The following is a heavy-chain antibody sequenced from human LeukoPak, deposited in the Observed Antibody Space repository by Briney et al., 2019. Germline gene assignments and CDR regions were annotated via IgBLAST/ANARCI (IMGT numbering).Heavy chain of an antibody. CDR2: IKQDGSEK. V-gene: IGHV3-7*01. CDR1: GGSFSGYY. J-gene: IGHJ4*02. Sequence: ETLSLTCAVYGGSFSGYYWSWIRQPPGKGLEWVANIKQDGSEKYYVDSAKGRFTISRDNAKNSLYLQMNSLRAEDTAVYYCARGPDSGSYFDYWGQGTLVTVSS. CDR3: ARGPDSGSYFDY. D-gene: IGHD1-26*01.